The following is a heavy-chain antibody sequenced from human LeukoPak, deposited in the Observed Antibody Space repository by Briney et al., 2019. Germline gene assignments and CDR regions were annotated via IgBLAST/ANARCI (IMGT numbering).Heavy chain of an antibody. CDR1: GASISSRFW. Sequence: SGTLSLTCAVSGASISSRFWWSWVRQPPGKGLEWIGQVHNSGYTKYNPSLKSRVTISVDRFKNHFSLELNFVTAADTALYFCARETSAGRHILRNYYGVDVWGQGTTVSVSS. V-gene: IGHV4-4*02. CDR3: ARETSAGRHILRNYYGVDV. J-gene: IGHJ6*02. D-gene: IGHD6-13*01. CDR2: VHNSGYT.